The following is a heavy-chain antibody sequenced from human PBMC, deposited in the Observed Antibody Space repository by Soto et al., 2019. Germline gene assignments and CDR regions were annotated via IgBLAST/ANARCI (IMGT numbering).Heavy chain of an antibody. CDR3: ARGGSTHYYYGLDV. J-gene: IGHJ6*02. CDR2: VAASGST. V-gene: IGHV4-4*07. CDR1: GGSISGFF. Sequence: SETLSLTCTVSGGSISGFFWTWVRQPPGMPLEGLGHVAASGSTAYNPSPRSRLSLSLDVSKNRFSLELTSVTAADTATYFCARGGSTHYYYGLDVWGQGTTVTVSS.